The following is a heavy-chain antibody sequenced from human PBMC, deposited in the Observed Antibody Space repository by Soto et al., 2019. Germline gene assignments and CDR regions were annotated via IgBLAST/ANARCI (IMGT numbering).Heavy chain of an antibody. D-gene: IGHD3-3*01. J-gene: IGHJ5*02. CDR1: GGSFSGYY. V-gene: IGHV4-34*01. Sequence: ASETLSLTCAVYGGSFSGYYWSWIRQPPGKGLEWIGEINHSGSTNYNPSLKSRVTISVDTSKNQFSLKLSSVTAADTAVYYCATTRYDFWSGYYSSFDPWGQGTLVTVSS. CDR3: ATTRYDFWSGYYSSFDP. CDR2: INHSGST.